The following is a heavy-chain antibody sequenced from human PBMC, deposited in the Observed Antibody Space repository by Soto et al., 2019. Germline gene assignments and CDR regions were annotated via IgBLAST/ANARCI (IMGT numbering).Heavy chain of an antibody. D-gene: IGHD4-17*01. CDR1: GGSISSYY. CDR2: IYYSGST. V-gene: IGHV4-59*08. Sequence: SETLSLTCTVSGGSISSYYWSWIRQPPGKGLEWIGYIYYSGSTNYNPSLKSRVTISVDTSKNQFSLKLSSVTAADTAVYYCARRVAARLFDYGDYEAFDYWGQGTLVTVSS. CDR3: ARRVAARLFDYGDYEAFDY. J-gene: IGHJ4*02.